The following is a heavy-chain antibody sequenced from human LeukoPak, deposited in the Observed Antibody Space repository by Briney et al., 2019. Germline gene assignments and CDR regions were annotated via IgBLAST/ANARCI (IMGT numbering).Heavy chain of an antibody. CDR1: GLSIRSSSFH. D-gene: IGHD1-26*01. CDR2: MYYSGRT. CDR3: ARGLRWDLTISGTSTFDY. V-gene: IGHV4-39*01. Sequence: SDTLSLPCTVSGLSIRSSSFHWGWVRQPPGKGLEWNGSMYYSGRTYYRPSLKSRVPMSVDTLKKQSYLRLGPVTPADTAVYVCARGLRWDLTISGTSTFDYWGQGSLVTVSS. J-gene: IGHJ4*02.